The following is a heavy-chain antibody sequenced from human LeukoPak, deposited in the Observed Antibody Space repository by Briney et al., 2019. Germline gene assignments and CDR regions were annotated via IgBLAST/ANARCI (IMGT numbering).Heavy chain of an antibody. CDR1: GYTFTSYY. V-gene: IGHV1-46*01. D-gene: IGHD2-2*01. CDR2: INPSGGST. J-gene: IGHJ4*02. CDR3: AREGYCSSTSCPKDIDY. Sequence: ASVKVSCKASGYTFTSYYMHWVRQAPGQGLEWMGIINPSGGSTSYAQKLQGRVTMTTDTSTSTAYMELRSLRSDDTAVYYCAREGYCSSTSCPKDIDYWGQGTLVTVSS.